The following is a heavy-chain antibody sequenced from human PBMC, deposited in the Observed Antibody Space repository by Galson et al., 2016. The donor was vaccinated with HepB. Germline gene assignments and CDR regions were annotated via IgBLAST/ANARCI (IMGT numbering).Heavy chain of an antibody. J-gene: IGHJ5*02. Sequence: SLRLSCAASGFTFNDYAMHWVRQAPGKGLEWVSGISWNSGTIVYADSVKGRFTISRDNAKNSLYLQMNSLRAEDTALYYCARRTCSSTRCYQDYFDPWGQGTLVTVSS. CDR2: ISWNSGTI. CDR3: ARRTCSSTRCYQDYFDP. CDR1: GFTFNDYA. V-gene: IGHV3-9*01. D-gene: IGHD2-2*01.